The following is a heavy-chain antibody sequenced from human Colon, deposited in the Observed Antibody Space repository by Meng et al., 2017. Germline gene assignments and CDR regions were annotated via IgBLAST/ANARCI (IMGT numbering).Heavy chain of an antibody. Sequence: GESLKISCAASGFTFSSYAMHWVGQAPGKGLEWVAVISYDGSNKYNADSVKGRFTISRDNSKNTLYLQMNSLRAEDTAVYYCARDPLEKHQRGYFDYWGQGTLVTVSS. CDR3: ARDPLEKHQRGYFDY. CDR2: ISYDGSNK. CDR1: GFTFSSYA. J-gene: IGHJ4*02. D-gene: IGHD1-1*01. V-gene: IGHV3-30*01.